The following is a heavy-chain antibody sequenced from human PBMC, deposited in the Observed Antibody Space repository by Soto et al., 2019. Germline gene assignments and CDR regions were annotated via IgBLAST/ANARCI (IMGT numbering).Heavy chain of an antibody. J-gene: IGHJ3*02. Sequence: QVQLVQSGPEVKKPGASVRVSCRASGYTFTNYAITWVRQAPGQGLEWMGWIIVYNGDTKYEEKFQGSVTMTTETSTSTDYMDLTSLRADYTAVYYCARGEAGGGDDAFDIWCQGTMGTVSA. CDR2: IIVYNGDT. D-gene: IGHD7-27*01. CDR1: GYTFTNYA. V-gene: IGHV1-18*01. CDR3: ARGEAGGGDDAFDI.